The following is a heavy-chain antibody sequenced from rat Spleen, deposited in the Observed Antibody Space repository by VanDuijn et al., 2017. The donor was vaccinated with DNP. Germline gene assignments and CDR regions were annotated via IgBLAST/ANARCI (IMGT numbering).Heavy chain of an antibody. CDR3: ARQNIVRDWFFDF. CDR1: GFSITSKY. D-gene: IGHD4-3*01. J-gene: IGHJ1*01. V-gene: IGHV3-1*01. Sequence: EVQLRESGPGLVKPSQSLSLTCSVTGFSITSKYWAWIRKLPGNKMEWVGHITYSGDTSYNPSLRSRISITRDTSKNQFFLHLNSVTTEDTATYYCARQNIVRDWFFDFWGPGTMVTVSS. CDR2: ITYSGDT.